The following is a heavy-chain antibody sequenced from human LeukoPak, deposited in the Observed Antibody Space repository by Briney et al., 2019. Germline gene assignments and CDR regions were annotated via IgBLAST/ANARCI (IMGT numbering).Heavy chain of an antibody. D-gene: IGHD5-18*01. V-gene: IGHV3-23*01. CDR1: GFTLGSHA. CDR3: GKTTVGYSSGQKPAWPVDY. Sequence: GGSLRLSCEASGFTLGSHAMYWVRQAPGKGLEWVAGIFGSGGSPHYADPVKGRFTISRDNSRNTVYLQINSLRAEDTAVYYCGKTTVGYSSGQKPAWPVDYWGQGALVTVSS. CDR2: IFGSGGSP. J-gene: IGHJ4*02.